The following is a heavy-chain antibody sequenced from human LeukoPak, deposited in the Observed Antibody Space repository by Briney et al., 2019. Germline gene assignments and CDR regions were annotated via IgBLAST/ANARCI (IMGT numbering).Heavy chain of an antibody. J-gene: IGHJ4*02. CDR2: IYGGGNA. Sequence: GGSLRLSCAASGFIVSNNYMTWVRQAPGKGLEWVSVIYGGGNAFYVDSVKGRFTISRDDFKNTLYLQMDSLRVEDTAVYYCARDVNNAYYYGDSGFWDWGQGTRVTVSS. CDR1: GFIVSNNY. V-gene: IGHV3-66*01. CDR3: ARDVNNAYYYGDSGFWD. D-gene: IGHD3-22*01.